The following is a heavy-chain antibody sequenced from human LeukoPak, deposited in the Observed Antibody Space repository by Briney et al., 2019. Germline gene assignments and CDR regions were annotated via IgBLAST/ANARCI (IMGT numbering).Heavy chain of an antibody. CDR2: INHSGST. Sequence: SETLSLTCAVYGGSFSGYYWSWIRQPPGKGLEWIGEINHSGSTNYNPSLKSRVTISVDTSKNQFSLKLNSVTAADTAVYYCATSGEDYYYYGMDVWGQGTTVTVSS. D-gene: IGHD3-10*01. J-gene: IGHJ6*02. CDR3: ATSGEDYYYYGMDV. V-gene: IGHV4-34*01. CDR1: GGSFSGYY.